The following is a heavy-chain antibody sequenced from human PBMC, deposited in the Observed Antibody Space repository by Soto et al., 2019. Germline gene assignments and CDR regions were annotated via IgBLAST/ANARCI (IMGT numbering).Heavy chain of an antibody. CDR2: ISGSGDRT. CDR1: GITISNYP. V-gene: IGHV3-23*01. D-gene: IGHD3-22*01. J-gene: IGHJ4*02. Sequence: ASGITISNYPMSWVRQAPGKGLDWVSGISGSGDRTYYADSAKGRFTISKDISRNSLSLQLDSLGVEDTAVYFCVKDDGGYPSTAPHWGQGTLVTVSS. CDR3: VKDDGGYPSTAPH.